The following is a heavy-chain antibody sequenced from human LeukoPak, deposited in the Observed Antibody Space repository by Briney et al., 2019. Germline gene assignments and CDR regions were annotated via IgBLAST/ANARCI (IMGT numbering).Heavy chain of an antibody. V-gene: IGHV3-66*01. CDR1: GFSVSRNY. Sequence: GGSLRLSCAASGFSVSRNYMSWVRQAPGKGLEWVSVIYSGGTTYYADSVKGKFTISRDNSKSTLYLQMNSLRAEDTAVYYCARDLSDGESDYWGQGTLVTVSS. CDR2: IYSGGTT. CDR3: ARDLSDGESDY. J-gene: IGHJ4*02. D-gene: IGHD3-10*01.